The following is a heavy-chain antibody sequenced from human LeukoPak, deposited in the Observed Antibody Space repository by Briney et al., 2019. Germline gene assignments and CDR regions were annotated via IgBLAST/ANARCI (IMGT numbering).Heavy chain of an antibody. D-gene: IGHD2-2*02. V-gene: IGHV3-23*01. Sequence: GGSLRLSRAASGFTLSSYAMTWVRQAPGKGLEWVSAISVGGSTYYADSVKGRFTISRDNSKNTLYLQMNSLRAEDTAVYSCAKGYCSSSSCFTRHSFVDYWGQGTLVTVSS. CDR2: ISVGGST. CDR3: AKGYCSSSSCFTRHSFVDY. J-gene: IGHJ4*02. CDR1: GFTLSSYA.